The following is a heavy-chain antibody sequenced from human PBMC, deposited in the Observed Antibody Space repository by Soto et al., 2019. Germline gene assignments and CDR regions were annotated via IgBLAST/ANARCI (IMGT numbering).Heavy chain of an antibody. CDR2: IIPIFGTA. Sequence: SVKVSCKASGGTFSSYAISWVRQAPGQGLEWMGGIIPIFGTANYAQKFQGRVTMTEDTSTDTAYMELSSLRSEDTAVYYCATVDYYGSGSYYNTRGSDWFDPWGQGTPVTVS. CDR3: ATVDYYGSGSYYNTRGSDWFDP. V-gene: IGHV1-69*06. CDR1: GGTFSSYA. J-gene: IGHJ5*02. D-gene: IGHD3-10*01.